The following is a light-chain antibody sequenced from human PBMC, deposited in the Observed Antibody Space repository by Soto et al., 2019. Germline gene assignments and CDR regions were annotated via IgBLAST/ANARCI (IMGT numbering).Light chain of an antibody. CDR3: QSYDNYNVV. CDR2: EFY. CDR1: SGNIASRY. Sequence: LTQPHSVSESPGKTLTISCTRSSGNIASRYVQWYQQRPGSAPSTVIYEFYERPSGVPDRFSGAIDSSSNSASLTISGLKTEDEADYYCQSYDNYNVVFGGGTKVTVL. J-gene: IGLJ3*02. V-gene: IGLV6-57*04.